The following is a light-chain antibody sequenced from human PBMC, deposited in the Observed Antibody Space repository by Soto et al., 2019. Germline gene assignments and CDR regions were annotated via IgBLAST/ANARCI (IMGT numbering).Light chain of an antibody. CDR1: QSVSSRF. V-gene: IGKV3-20*01. CDR3: QQYGDSRT. CDR2: GAS. J-gene: IGKJ1*01. Sequence: ELVLTQSPGTLSLSPGERATLSCRASQSVSSRFLAWYQQKPGQAPRLLIYGASSRATGIPDRFSGSGSGKDFTLTISRLEPEDFALYYCQQYGDSRTFGQGTKVEIK.